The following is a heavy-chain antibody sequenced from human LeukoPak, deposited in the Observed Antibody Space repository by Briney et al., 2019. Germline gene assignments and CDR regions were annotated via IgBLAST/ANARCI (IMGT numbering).Heavy chain of an antibody. J-gene: IGHJ4*02. D-gene: IGHD1-26*01. CDR1: GFTFNNYV. V-gene: IGHV3-64*01. CDR3: ARARSGSYGDY. CDR2: ISVDGIVT. Sequence: GGSLRLSCAASGFTFNNYVMHWVRQAPGKGLEYVSVISVDGIVTYYANSVKGRFTISRDNSKNTLYLQMGSLRAEDMAVYYCARARSGSYGDYWGQGTLVTVSS.